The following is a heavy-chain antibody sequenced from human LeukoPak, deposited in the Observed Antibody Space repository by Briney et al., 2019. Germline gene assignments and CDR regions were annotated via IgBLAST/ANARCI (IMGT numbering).Heavy chain of an antibody. CDR2: IIPIFGTA. CDR1: GYTFTSYG. J-gene: IGHJ1*01. V-gene: IGHV1-69*13. CDR3: AGSTVTRLAEYFQH. Sequence: SVKVSCKASGYTFTSYGISWVRQAPGQGLAWMGGIIPIFGTANYAQKFQGRVTITADESTSTAYMELSSLRSEDTAVYYCAGSTVTRLAEYFQHWGQGTLVTVSS. D-gene: IGHD4-17*01.